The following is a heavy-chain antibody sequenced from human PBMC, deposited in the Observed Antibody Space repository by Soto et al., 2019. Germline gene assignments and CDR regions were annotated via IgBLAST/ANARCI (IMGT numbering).Heavy chain of an antibody. Sequence: QVQLVQSGAEEKMPGASVKVSSKASGYTFTSYAIHWVRQAPGQRLEWMGWINAVNGNTKYSQKFQGRVTITRDTSASTAYMELSSLKSEDTAVYYCARGDWWLFDYWGQGTLVTVSS. CDR1: GYTFTSYA. V-gene: IGHV1-3*05. J-gene: IGHJ4*02. D-gene: IGHD2-8*02. CDR2: INAVNGNT. CDR3: ARGDWWLFDY.